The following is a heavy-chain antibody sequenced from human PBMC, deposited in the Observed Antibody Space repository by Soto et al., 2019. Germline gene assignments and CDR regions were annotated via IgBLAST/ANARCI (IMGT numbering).Heavy chain of an antibody. CDR1: GYSFTSYW. J-gene: IGHJ5*02. CDR3: ARWVRVGGDYNWFDP. CDR2: IYPGDSDT. Sequence: GESLKISCKGSGYSFTSYWIGWVRQMPGKGMEWMGIIYPGDSDTRYSPSFQGQVTISADKSISTAYLQWSSLKASDTALYYCARWVRVGGDYNWFDPWGQGALVTVSS. D-gene: IGHD2-21*02. V-gene: IGHV5-51*01.